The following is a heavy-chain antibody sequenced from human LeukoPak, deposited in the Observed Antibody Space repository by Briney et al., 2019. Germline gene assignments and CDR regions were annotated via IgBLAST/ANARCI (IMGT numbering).Heavy chain of an antibody. V-gene: IGHV3-23*01. D-gene: IGHD3-3*01. CDR2: ISGSGGST. CDR3: AKDWSQVGSFMDV. CDR1: GFTFNSYA. J-gene: IGHJ6*04. Sequence: GGSLRLSCAASGFTFNSYAMSWVRQAPGKGLEWVSAISGSGGSTYYADSVKGRFTISRDNSKNTLYLQMNSLRAEDTAVYYCAKDWSQVGSFMDVWGKGTTVTVSS.